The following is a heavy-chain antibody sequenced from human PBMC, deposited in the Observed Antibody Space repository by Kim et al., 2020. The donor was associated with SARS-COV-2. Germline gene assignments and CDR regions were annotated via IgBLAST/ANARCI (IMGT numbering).Heavy chain of an antibody. D-gene: IGHD6-6*01. J-gene: IGHJ6*02. CDR3: AKEFYSSSSLFQPSYYDYYGMDV. CDR2: ISYDGSNK. CDR1: GFTFSSYG. V-gene: IGHV3-30*18. Sequence: GGSLRLSCAASGFTFSSYGMHWVRQAPGKGLEWVAVISYDGSNKYYADSVKGRFTISRDNSKNTLYLQMNSLRAEDTAVYYCAKEFYSSSSLFQPSYYDYYGMDVWGQGTTVTVSS.